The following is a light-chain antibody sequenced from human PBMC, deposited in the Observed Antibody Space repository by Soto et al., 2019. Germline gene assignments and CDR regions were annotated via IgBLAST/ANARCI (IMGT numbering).Light chain of an antibody. CDR3: QQRDSFPPYFT. CDR2: GAS. CDR1: QGIRSY. Sequence: DIQLTQSPSFLSASVGDRVTITCRASQGIRSYLAWYQQRPGKAPELLIYGASTLRPGGASRFSGSGSGTEFTLTISSLQTEDFATNVCQQRDSFPPYFTLGPGTKVDIK. J-gene: IGKJ3*01. V-gene: IGKV1-9*01.